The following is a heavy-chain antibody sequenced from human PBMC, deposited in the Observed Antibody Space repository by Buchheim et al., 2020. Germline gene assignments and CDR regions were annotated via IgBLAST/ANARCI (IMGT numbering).Heavy chain of an antibody. Sequence: EVQLVESGGGLVQPGGSLRLSCAASGFTFSSYSMNWDRQAPGKGLEWVSYISSSSSTIYHADSVKGRFTISRDNAKTSLYLQMNSLRAEDTAVYYCARERRYNYGYSDYWGQGTL. CDR1: GFTFSSYS. D-gene: IGHD5-18*01. J-gene: IGHJ4*02. CDR3: ARERRYNYGYSDY. CDR2: ISSSSSTI. V-gene: IGHV3-48*04.